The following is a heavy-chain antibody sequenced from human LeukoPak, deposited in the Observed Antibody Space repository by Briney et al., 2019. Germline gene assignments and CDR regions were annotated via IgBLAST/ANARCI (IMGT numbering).Heavy chain of an antibody. Sequence: PGGSLRLSCAASGFTFSNAWMSWVRQAPGKGLEWVSVIYSGGPTYYADSVKGRFTISRDNSKNTLYLQMNSLRAEDTAVYYCARVRESSSWYERYFDYWGQGTLVTVSS. D-gene: IGHD6-13*01. J-gene: IGHJ4*02. CDR3: ARVRESSSWYERYFDY. V-gene: IGHV3-66*01. CDR1: GFTFSNAW. CDR2: IYSGGPT.